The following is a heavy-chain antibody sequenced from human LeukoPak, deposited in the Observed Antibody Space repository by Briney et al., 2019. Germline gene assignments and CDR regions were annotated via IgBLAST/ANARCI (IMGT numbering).Heavy chain of an antibody. CDR3: AREPTSLIL. CDR2: ISSSSTYI. J-gene: IGHJ1*01. V-gene: IGHV3-21*01. CDR1: GFTSIGNS. Sequence: GGPLRPPCAPSGFTSIGNSRNGVGQTPGKGLEWVSSISSSSTYIYYADSVKGRFTISRDNAKNSLYLQMNSLRAEDTAVYYCAREPTSLILWGQGTLVTVSS. D-gene: IGHD2-21*01.